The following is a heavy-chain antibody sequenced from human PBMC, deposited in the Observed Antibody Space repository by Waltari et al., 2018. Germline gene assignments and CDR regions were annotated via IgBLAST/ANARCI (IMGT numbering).Heavy chain of an antibody. CDR2: IYYSGST. D-gene: IGHD6-13*01. V-gene: IGHV4-59*11. CDR3: ARGPSLAAAAGVWVVGNFDY. J-gene: IGHJ4*02. Sequence: QVQLQESGPGLVKPSETLSLTCTVSGGSISSHYWSWIRQPPGKGLEWIGYIYYSGSTNYNPSLKGRVTISVDTSKHQFSLKLSSVTAADTAVYYCARGPSLAAAAGVWVVGNFDYWGQGTLVTVSS. CDR1: GGSISSHY.